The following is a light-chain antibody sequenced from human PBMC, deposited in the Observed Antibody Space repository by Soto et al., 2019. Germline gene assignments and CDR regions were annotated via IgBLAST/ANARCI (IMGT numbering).Light chain of an antibody. CDR3: AAWDDSLTGRV. V-gene: IGLV1-44*01. CDR2: NNN. Sequence: QSVLTQPPSASGTPGQRVTISCSGGNSNIGTYTVNWYQQLPGTAPKLLIYNNNERPSGVPDRFSGSKSGTSASLAISGLQCEDEADYYCAAWDDSLTGRVFGGGTKLTVL. J-gene: IGLJ3*02. CDR1: NSNIGTYT.